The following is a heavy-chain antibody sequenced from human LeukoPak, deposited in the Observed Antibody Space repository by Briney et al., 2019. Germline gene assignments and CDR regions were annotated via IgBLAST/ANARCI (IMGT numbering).Heavy chain of an antibody. V-gene: IGHV3-23*01. CDR3: SGYYPGNY. CDR1: GFTVSSNY. Sequence: PGGSLRLSCAASGFTVSSNYMSWVRQAPGKGLEWVSAISGSGGSTYYADSVKGRFTISRDNSKNTLYLQVNSLRAEDTAVYYCSGYYPGNYWGQGTLVTVSS. CDR2: ISGSGGST. J-gene: IGHJ4*02. D-gene: IGHD3-22*01.